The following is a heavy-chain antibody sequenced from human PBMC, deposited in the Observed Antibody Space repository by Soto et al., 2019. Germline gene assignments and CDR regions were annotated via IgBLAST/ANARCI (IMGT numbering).Heavy chain of an antibody. Sequence: QVQLVQSGAEVKKPGASVKVSCKASGYTFTSYGISWVRQAPGQGLEWMGWISAYNGNTNYAQKLQGRVTMTTDTXXSTADMELRSLRSDDTAVYYCARDDVGIAVAGADYWSQGTLVTVSS. CDR2: ISAYNGNT. CDR3: ARDDVGIAVAGADY. J-gene: IGHJ4*02. V-gene: IGHV1-18*01. D-gene: IGHD6-19*01. CDR1: GYTFTSYG.